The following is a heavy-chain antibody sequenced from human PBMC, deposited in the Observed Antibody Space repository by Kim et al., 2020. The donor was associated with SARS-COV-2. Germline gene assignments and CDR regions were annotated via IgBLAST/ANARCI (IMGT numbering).Heavy chain of an antibody. Sequence: GSTYYTTSRKSRVTLSVDTSKTQFSLELSSVAAADTAVYYCARREVGATGSFDIWGQGTMVTVSS. V-gene: IGHV4-39*01. J-gene: IGHJ3*02. CDR3: ARREVGATGSFDI. D-gene: IGHD1-26*01. CDR2: GST.